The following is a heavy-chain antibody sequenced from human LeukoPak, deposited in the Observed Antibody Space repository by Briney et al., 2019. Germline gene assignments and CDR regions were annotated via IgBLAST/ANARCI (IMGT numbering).Heavy chain of an antibody. Sequence: SHPVSLTCGISGDRVSNKSVAGNWGWQSPSGGLVWQGRTFYRSQWRNHYALSVRSRISLSQDPTKNQFAQHLNSVTAEVTAWYYCARAHGDHYTNCFDYWSQGTLVTVSS. J-gene: IGHJ4*02. V-gene: IGHV6-1*01. CDR2: TFYRSQWRN. CDR3: ARAHGDHYTNCFDY. D-gene: IGHD4-11*01. CDR1: GDRVSNKSVA.